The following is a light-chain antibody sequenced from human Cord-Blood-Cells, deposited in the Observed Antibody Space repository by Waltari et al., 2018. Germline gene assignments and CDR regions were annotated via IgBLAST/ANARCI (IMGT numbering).Light chain of an antibody. J-gene: IGKJ2*01. CDR1: QSLLHSNGYNY. Sequence: DIVMTQSPLSLPVTPGEPASISCRSSQSLLHSNGYNYLDWYLQKPGQSPQLLIYLGSNRASGVPVMFSGSGSGTDFTLKISRVEAEDVGVYCCMQGLQPPQTFGQGNKLEIK. CDR2: LGS. CDR3: MQGLQPPQT. V-gene: IGKV2-28*01.